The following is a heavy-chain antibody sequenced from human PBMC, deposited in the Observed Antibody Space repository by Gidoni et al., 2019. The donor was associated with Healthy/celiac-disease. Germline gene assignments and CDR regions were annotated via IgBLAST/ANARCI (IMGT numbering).Heavy chain of an antibody. CDR3: TVRVSSGYYLFDY. D-gene: IGHD3-22*01. Sequence: KGRFTISRDDSKTIAYLQMNSLKTEDTAVYYCTVRVSSGYYLFDYWGQGTLVTVSS. V-gene: IGHV3-49*02. J-gene: IGHJ4*02.